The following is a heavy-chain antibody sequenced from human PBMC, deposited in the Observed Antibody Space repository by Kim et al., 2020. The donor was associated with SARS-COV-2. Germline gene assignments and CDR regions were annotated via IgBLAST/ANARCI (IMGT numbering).Heavy chain of an antibody. CDR3: ARAGSAAAGGGWFGP. CDR2: IYYSGST. Sequence: SETLSLTCTVSGGSISSYYWSWIRQPPGKGLEWIGYIYYSGSTNYNPSLKSRVTISVGTSKNQFSLKLSSVTAADTAVYYCARAGSAAAGGGWFGPWGQGTLVTVSS. D-gene: IGHD6-13*01. J-gene: IGHJ5*02. CDR1: GGSISSYY. V-gene: IGHV4-59*13.